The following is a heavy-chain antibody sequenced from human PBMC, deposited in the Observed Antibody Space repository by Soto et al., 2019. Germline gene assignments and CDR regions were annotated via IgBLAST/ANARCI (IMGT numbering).Heavy chain of an antibody. CDR3: ARGDGYNPRFDY. Sequence: SVKVSCKVSGSRFSNYVISWVRQAPGHGLEWLGRIIPIFNSTKYAQSFQGRVTITADKSTSTASLELSSLRSDDTAVYYCARGDGYNPRFDYWGQGTLVTVSS. V-gene: IGHV1-69*06. CDR1: GSRFSNYV. D-gene: IGHD5-12*01. J-gene: IGHJ4*02. CDR2: IIPIFNST.